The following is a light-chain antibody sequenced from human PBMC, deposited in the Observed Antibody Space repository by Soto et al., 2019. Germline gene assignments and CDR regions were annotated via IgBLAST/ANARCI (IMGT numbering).Light chain of an antibody. CDR1: SGHSNSA. V-gene: IGLV4-69*01. Sequence: QSVLTQSPSASASLGASVKLTCTLGSGHSNSAIAWHQQQPEKGPRYLMKINSDGSHTKGDGIPDRFSGSRSGAERSLIISSLQSEDEADYYCQTWGTGIRVFGGGTKLTVL. CDR2: INSDGSH. J-gene: IGLJ2*01. CDR3: QTWGTGIRV.